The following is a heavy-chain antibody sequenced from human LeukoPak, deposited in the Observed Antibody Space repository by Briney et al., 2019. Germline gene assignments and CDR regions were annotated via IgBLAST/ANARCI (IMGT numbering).Heavy chain of an antibody. CDR2: INSDGSWT. CDR3: VSFYETC. D-gene: IGHD2-2*01. Sequence: GGSLRLSCAASGNYWMHWVRQAPGKGLVWVSHINSDGSWTSYADSVKGRFTISKDNAKNTVYLQMNNLRAEDTAVYYCVSFYETCWGRGTLVTVSS. V-gene: IGHV3-74*01. J-gene: IGHJ4*02. CDR1: GNYW.